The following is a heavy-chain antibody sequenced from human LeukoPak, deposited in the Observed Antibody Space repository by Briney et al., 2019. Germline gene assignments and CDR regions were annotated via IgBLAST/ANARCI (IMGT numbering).Heavy chain of an antibody. CDR3: ARWEESDAFDI. J-gene: IGHJ3*02. V-gene: IGHV4-39*01. Sequence: SETLSLTCTVSGGSISRSTYYWGWIRQPPGKGLEWIGSIYYSGSTNYSPSLKSRATISVDTTKNQFSLRLSSVTAADTAVYYCARWEESDAFDIWGQGTMVTVSS. D-gene: IGHD1-26*01. CDR1: GGSISRSTYY. CDR2: IYYSGST.